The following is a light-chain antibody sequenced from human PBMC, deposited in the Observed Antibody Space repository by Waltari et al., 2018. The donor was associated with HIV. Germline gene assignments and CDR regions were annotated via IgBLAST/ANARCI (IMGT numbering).Light chain of an antibody. CDR2: DNE. CDR1: NSNVANKF. J-gene: IGLJ1*01. V-gene: IGLV1-51*01. CDR3: GTWDSSLSLYV. Sequence: QSVLTQPPSVSAAPGQKVTISCPGANSNVANKFVSWYQQLPGRAPRLLIYDNEKRPSGIPDRFSAFKAGMSATLVITGLQIVDEADYYCGTWDSSLSLYVFGTGTTVAVL.